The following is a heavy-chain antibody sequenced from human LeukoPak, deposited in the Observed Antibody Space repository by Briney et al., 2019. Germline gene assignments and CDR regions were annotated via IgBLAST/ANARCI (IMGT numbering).Heavy chain of an antibody. J-gene: IGHJ4*02. Sequence: GRSLRLSRAASGFPLNNYVMHWVRQAQGKGLEWVAFISDDGTNKYYTDSVKGRFTISRDNSKNTLYLQMNSLRAEDTAVYYCARDCCGEWYFFDLWGQGTLVTVSS. V-gene: IGHV3-30-3*01. CDR1: GFPLNNYV. CDR2: ISDDGTNK. D-gene: IGHD3-10*01. CDR3: ARDCCGEWYFFDL.